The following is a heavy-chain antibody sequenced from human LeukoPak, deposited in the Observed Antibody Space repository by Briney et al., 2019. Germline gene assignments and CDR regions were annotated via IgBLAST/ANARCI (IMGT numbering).Heavy chain of an antibody. CDR3: AKGSGGDYFPYYYYYGMDV. D-gene: IGHD4-17*01. CDR2: ISYDGSNK. J-gene: IGHJ6*02. Sequence: PGGSLRLSCAASGFTFSSYGTHWVRQAPGKGLEWVAVISYDGSNKYYADSVKGRFTISRDNSRNTLYLQMNSLRAEDTAVYYCAKGSGGDYFPYYYYYGMDVWGQGTTVTVSS. V-gene: IGHV3-30*18. CDR1: GFTFSSYG.